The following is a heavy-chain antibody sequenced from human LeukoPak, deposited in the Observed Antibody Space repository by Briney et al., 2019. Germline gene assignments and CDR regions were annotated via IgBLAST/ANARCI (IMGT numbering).Heavy chain of an antibody. J-gene: IGHJ6*03. V-gene: IGHV4-61*02. CDR2: IYTSGST. Sequence: SETLSLTCTVSGGSISSGSYYWSWIRQPAGKGLEWIGRIYTSGSTNYNPSLKSRVTISVDTSKNQFSLKLSSVTAADTAVYYCARVKLWDSNYAIYYYYYYMDVWGKGATVTVSS. CDR1: GGSISSGSYY. D-gene: IGHD4-11*01. CDR3: ARVKLWDSNYAIYYYYYYMDV.